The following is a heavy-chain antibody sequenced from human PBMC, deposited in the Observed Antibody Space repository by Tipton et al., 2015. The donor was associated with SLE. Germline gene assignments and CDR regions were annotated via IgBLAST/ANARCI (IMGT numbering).Heavy chain of an antibody. CDR1: GGFFSGYY. J-gene: IGHJ3*02. D-gene: IGHD6-13*01. CDR3: ARRQYSSSWLDAFDI. CDR2: INHSGST. Sequence: TLSLTCAVYGGFFSGYYWSWIRQPPGKGLEWIGEINHSGSTNYNPSLKSRVTISVDTSKNQFSLKLSSVTAADTAVYYCARRQYSSSWLDAFDIWGQGTMVTVSS. V-gene: IGHV4-34*01.